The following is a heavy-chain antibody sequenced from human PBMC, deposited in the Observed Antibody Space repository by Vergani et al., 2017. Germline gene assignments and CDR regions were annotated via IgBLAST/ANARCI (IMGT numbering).Heavy chain of an antibody. CDR1: GGTFSSYA. V-gene: IGHV1-69*04. CDR2: IIPILGIA. Sequence: QVQLVQSGAEVKKPGSSVKVSCKASGGTFSSYAISWVRPAPGQGLEWMGRIIPILGIANYAQKFQGRVTITADKSTSTAYMELSSLRSEDTAVYYCARARIAAAGIGWFDPWGQGTLVTVSS. CDR3: ARARIAAAGIGWFDP. J-gene: IGHJ5*02. D-gene: IGHD6-13*01.